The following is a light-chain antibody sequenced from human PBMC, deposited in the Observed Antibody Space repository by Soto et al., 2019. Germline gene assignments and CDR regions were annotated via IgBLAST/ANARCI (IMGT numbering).Light chain of an antibody. J-gene: IGLJ2*01. Sequence: QSVLTQPPSVSGAPGQRVTISCTGSSSNIGAGYDVHWYQQLPGTAPKLLIYDNSNRPSGVPDRFSGSKSGTSASLAITELQAEDEADYYCQSYDSSLSGVVFGGGTKLTVL. CDR3: QSYDSSLSGVV. V-gene: IGLV1-40*01. CDR1: SSNIGAGYD. CDR2: DNS.